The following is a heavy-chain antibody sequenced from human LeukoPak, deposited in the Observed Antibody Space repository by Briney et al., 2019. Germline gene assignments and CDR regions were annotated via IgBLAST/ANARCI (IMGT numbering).Heavy chain of an antibody. J-gene: IGHJ4*02. CDR1: GYSFTNYW. D-gene: IGHD5/OR15-5a*01. V-gene: IGHV5-51*01. CDR3: ARGPVSWVDY. CDR2: IYPGDTDT. Sequence: GESLKTPLQGLGYSFTNYWFAWVRRIPGKGLEWMGIIYPGDTDTRYSPSFQGQVTISADKSINTAYLQWSSLKASDTAMFHCARGPVSWVDYWGERTLDPVS.